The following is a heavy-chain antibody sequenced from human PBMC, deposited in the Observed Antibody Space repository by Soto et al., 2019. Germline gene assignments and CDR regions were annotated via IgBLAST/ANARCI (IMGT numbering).Heavy chain of an antibody. V-gene: IGHV3-23*01. CDR3: AKEGYDFWSGFRSSYYFDY. J-gene: IGHJ4*02. CDR2: ISGSGGST. Sequence: GGSLRLSCAASGFTFSSYAMSWVRQAPGKGLEWVSAISGSGGSTYYADSVKGRFTISRDNSKNTLYLQMNSLRAEDTAVYYCAKEGYDFWSGFRSSYYFDYWGQGTLVTVSS. CDR1: GFTFSSYA. D-gene: IGHD3-3*01.